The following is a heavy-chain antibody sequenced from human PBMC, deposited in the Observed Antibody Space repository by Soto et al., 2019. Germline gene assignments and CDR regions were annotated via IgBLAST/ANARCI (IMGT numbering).Heavy chain of an antibody. Sequence: SETLSLTCTVSGGSVSTNSYSWGWIRQSPGKGLEWIGTIYSSENTYYNPSLLRRVTISVDTSKNDFSLRLSSVTAADTAAYYCAILNFYCVSTNCHGYYGMDVWGQGTTVTVSS. CDR2: IYSSENT. V-gene: IGHV4-39*02. CDR1: GGSVSTNSYS. CDR3: AILNFYCVSTNCHGYYGMDV. D-gene: IGHD2-2*01. J-gene: IGHJ6*02.